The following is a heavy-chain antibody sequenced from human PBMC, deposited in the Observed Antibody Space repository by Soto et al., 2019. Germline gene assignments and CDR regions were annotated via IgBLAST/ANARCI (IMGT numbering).Heavy chain of an antibody. CDR1: GFTFSNFA. V-gene: IGHV3-30*04. J-gene: IGHJ5*02. CDR2: MSYDGSNK. CDR3: TKTGASWSTFNERLDH. Sequence: PGGSLRLSCAASGFTFSNFAMHWVRQPPGKGLEWVAVMSYDGSNKYYADSVKGRFTISRDNSRNTLYLQMNSLRPEDTAVYYCTKTGASWSTFNERLDHWGQGTLVTVSS. D-gene: IGHD2-2*01.